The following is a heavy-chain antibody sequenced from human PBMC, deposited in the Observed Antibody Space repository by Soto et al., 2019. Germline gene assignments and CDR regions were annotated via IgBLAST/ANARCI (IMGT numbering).Heavy chain of an antibody. CDR1: IYTVTGYV. J-gene: IGHJ5*02. CDR3: ASASDGDYADP. V-gene: IGHV1-8*01. CDR2: MNPNSGNT. D-gene: IGHD4-17*01. Sequence: VTGWGRAYIYTVTGYVINWVRQATGQGLEWMGWMNPNSGNTGYAQKFQGRVTMTRNTSISTAYMELSSLRSEDTAVYYCASASDGDYADPWGQGTLVTVSS.